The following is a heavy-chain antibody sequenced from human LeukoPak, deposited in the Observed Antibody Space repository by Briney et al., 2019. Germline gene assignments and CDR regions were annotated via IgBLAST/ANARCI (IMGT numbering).Heavy chain of an antibody. V-gene: IGHV3-48*03. CDR3: ARTGDDFWSGYYTYYYYYMDI. CDR1: GFTFSSYE. Sequence: GGSLRLSCAASGFTFSSYEMNWVRQAPGKGLEWVSYISSSGSTIYYADSVKGRFTISRDNAKNTLYLQMNSLRAEDTAVYYCARTGDDFWSGYYTYYYYYMDIWGKGTTVTVSS. J-gene: IGHJ6*03. D-gene: IGHD3-3*01. CDR2: ISSSGSTI.